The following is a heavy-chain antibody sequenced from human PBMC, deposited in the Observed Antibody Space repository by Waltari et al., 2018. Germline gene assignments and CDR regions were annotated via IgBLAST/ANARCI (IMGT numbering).Heavy chain of an antibody. J-gene: IGHJ5*02. D-gene: IGHD3-16*01. V-gene: IGHV1-69*12. CDR1: GGTFSSYA. CDR3: ARSPPGWGTQGWFDP. CDR2: IIPIFGTA. Sequence: QVQLVQSGAEVKKPGSSVKVSCQASGGTFSSYAIIWVRKAPGQGLEWMGGIIPIFGTANYAQKFQGRVTITADESTSTAYMELSSLRSEDTAVYYCARSPPGWGTQGWFDPWGQGTLVTVSS.